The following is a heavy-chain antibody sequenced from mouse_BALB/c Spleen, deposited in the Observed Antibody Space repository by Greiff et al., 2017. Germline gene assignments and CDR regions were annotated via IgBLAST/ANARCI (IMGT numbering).Heavy chain of an antibody. D-gene: IGHD1-1*01. J-gene: IGHJ4*01. V-gene: IGHV5-6-5*01. CDR3: ASHYYGSGYAMDY. CDR2: ISSGGST. CDR1: GFTFSSYA. Sequence: EVKLVESGGGLVKPGGSLKLSCAASGFTFSSYAMSWVRQTPEKRLEWVASISSGGSTYYPDSVKGRFTISRDNARNILYLQMSSLRSEDTAMYYCASHYYGSGYAMDYWGQGTSVTVSS.